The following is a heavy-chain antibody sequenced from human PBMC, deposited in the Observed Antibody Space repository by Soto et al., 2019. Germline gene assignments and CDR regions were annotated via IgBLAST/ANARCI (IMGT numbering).Heavy chain of an antibody. V-gene: IGHV1-46*01. CDR2: INPSDGST. D-gene: IGHD3-22*01. Sequence: GASVKVSCKASGYTFTTYYIHWVRQAPGQGLEWMGIINPSDGSTSYVQKFQGRVTMTRGTSTNTVYMELSSLRSEDTAVYYCARVTYYHDSSGYYYPSSFDYWGQGTLVTVSS. CDR1: GYTFTTYY. CDR3: ARVTYYHDSSGYYYPSSFDY. J-gene: IGHJ4*02.